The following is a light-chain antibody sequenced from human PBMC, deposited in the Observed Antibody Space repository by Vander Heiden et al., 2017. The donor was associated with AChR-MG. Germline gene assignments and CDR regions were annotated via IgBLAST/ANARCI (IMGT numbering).Light chain of an antibody. Sequence: DIQMTQSPSSLSASVGDRVTITCRASQSISSYLNWYQQKPGKAPKLLIYAASSLQSGVPSRFSGSGSGTDFTLTMSRLQPEDFATYYCQQTDSTPWTFGQGIKPEIK. CDR3: QQTDSTPWT. J-gene: IGKJ2*02. CDR1: QSISSY. CDR2: AAS. V-gene: IGKV1-39*01.